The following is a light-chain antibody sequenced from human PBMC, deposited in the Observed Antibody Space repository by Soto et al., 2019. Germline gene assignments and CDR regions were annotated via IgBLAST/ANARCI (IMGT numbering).Light chain of an antibody. CDR1: SSDVGGYNY. J-gene: IGLJ1*01. CDR3: SSYTGSSTPYV. Sequence: QSALTQPASVSGSPVQSITISCTGTSSDVGGYNYVSWYQQHPGKAPKLMIYEVSNRPSGVSNRFSGSKSGNTASLTISGLQAEDEADYYCSSYTGSSTPYVFGTGTKLTVL. CDR2: EVS. V-gene: IGLV2-14*01.